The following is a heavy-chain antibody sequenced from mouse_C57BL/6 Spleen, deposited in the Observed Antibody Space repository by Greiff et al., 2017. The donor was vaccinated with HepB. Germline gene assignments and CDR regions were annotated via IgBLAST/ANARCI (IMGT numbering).Heavy chain of an antibody. Sequence: QVQLQQSGAELVKPGASVKMSCKASGYTFTSYWITWVKQRPGQGLEWIGDIYPGSGSTNYNEKFKSKATLTVDTSSSTAYMQLSSLTSEDSAVYYCARGGSYYSNPLYAMDYWGQGTSVTVSS. D-gene: IGHD2-5*01. CDR1: GYTFTSYW. V-gene: IGHV1-55*01. J-gene: IGHJ4*01. CDR2: IYPGSGST. CDR3: ARGGSYYSNPLYAMDY.